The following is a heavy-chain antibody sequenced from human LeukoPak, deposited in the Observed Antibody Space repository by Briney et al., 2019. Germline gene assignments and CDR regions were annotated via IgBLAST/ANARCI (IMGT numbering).Heavy chain of an antibody. CDR2: ISYDGSNK. CDR3: AKGEPGPLAVAGRSYYYYGMDV. D-gene: IGHD6-19*01. CDR1: GFTFSSYG. J-gene: IGHJ6*02. V-gene: IGHV3-30*18. Sequence: GRSLRLSCAASGFTFSSYGMHWVRQAPGKGLEWVAVISYDGSNKYYADSVKGRFTIPRDNSKNTLYLQMNSLRAEDTAVYYCAKGEPGPLAVAGRSYYYYGMDVWGQGTTVTVSS.